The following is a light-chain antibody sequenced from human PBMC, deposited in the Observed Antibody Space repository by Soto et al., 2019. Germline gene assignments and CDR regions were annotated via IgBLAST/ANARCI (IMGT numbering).Light chain of an antibody. Sequence: VLSQSPATLSVYTGERATHSCRASQSVSSNLAWYQQKPGQXXXXXXXGXXXRATGIPARFSGSGSGTDFTLTIGRLEPEDFAVYYCQQYLITPWTFGQGTRLEIK. CDR2: GXX. V-gene: IGKV3-15*01. J-gene: IGKJ5*01. CDR3: QQYLITPWT. CDR1: QSVSSN.